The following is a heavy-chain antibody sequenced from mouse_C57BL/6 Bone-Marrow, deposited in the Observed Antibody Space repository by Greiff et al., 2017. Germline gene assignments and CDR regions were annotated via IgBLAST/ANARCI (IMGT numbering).Heavy chain of an antibody. J-gene: IGHJ4*01. V-gene: IGHV5-4*01. CDR3: ARGDYGSSYDAMDY. CDR2: ISDGGSYT. CDR1: GFTFSSYA. Sequence: EVQLVESGGGLVKPGGSLKLSCAASGFTFSSYAMSWVRQTPEKRLEWVATISDGGSYTYYPDNVKGRFTISRDNAKNNLYLQMSHLKSEDTAMYYCARGDYGSSYDAMDYWGQGTSVTVSS. D-gene: IGHD1-1*01.